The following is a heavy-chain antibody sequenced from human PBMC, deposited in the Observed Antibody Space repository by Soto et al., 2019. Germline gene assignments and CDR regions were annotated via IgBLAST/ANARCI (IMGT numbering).Heavy chain of an antibody. D-gene: IGHD2-15*01. J-gene: IGHJ3*02. CDR2: INPSGGST. CDR1: GYTFTSYY. CDR3: ARESRALGYCSGGSCPGGAFDI. Sequence: QVQLVQSGAEVKKPGASVKVSCKASGYTFTSYYMHWVRQAPGQGLEWMGIINPSGGSTSYEQKFQGRVTMTRDTSTSTVYMELISLRSEDTAVYYCARESRALGYCSGGSCPGGAFDIWGQGTMVTVSS. V-gene: IGHV1-46*01.